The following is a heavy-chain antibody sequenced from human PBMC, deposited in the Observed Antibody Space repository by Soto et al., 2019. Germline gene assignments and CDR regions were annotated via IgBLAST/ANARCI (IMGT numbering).Heavy chain of an antibody. CDR2: IYYSGST. Sequence: QVQLQESGPGLVKPSETLSLTCTVSGGSISSYYWTWIRQPPGKGLEWIGYIYYSGSTNYNPSLKSRVTIPVVTSKNQFSLKLSSVTAADTAVYYCARDSKRGYSGYDKLDYWGQGTLVTVSS. CDR3: ARDSKRGYSGYDKLDY. D-gene: IGHD5-12*01. J-gene: IGHJ4*02. V-gene: IGHV4-59*01. CDR1: GGSISSYY.